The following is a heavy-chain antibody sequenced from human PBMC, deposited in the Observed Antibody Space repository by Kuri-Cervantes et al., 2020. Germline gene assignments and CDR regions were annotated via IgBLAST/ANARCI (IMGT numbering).Heavy chain of an antibody. CDR1: GYTFTNYY. D-gene: IGHD3-10*01. V-gene: IGHV1-46*04. Sequence: ASVKVSCKASGYTFTNYYMHWVRQAPGQGLEWMGIINPSGGSTSYAQKLQGRVTMTRDTSTSTVYLELNSLRSEDTAVYYCARGRPLYASGPFDPWGQGTLVTVSS. J-gene: IGHJ5*02. CDR3: ARGRPLYASGPFDP. CDR2: INPSGGST.